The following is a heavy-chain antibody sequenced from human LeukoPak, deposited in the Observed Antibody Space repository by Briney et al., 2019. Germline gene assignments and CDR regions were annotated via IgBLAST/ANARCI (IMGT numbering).Heavy chain of an antibody. CDR1: GFTLSSYS. CDR2: ISSSSSYI. J-gene: IGHJ4*02. Sequence: GGSLRLSCAASGFTLSSYSMNWVRQAPGKGLEWVSSISSSSSYIYYADSVKGRFTISRDNAKNSLHLQMNSLRAEDTAVYYCAKNYYDSSGLFDYWGQGTLVIVSS. CDR3: AKNYYDSSGLFDY. V-gene: IGHV3-21*01. D-gene: IGHD3-22*01.